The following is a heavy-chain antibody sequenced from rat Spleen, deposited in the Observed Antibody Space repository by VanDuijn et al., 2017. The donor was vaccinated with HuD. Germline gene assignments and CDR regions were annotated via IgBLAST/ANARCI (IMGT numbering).Heavy chain of an antibody. Sequence: EVQVVESGGGLVQPGRSLKLSCAASGFTFSNYYMAWVRQAPKRGLEWVATISTSGSRTYYPDSVKGRFTISRDDAKSSLYLQMNSLRSEDTATYYCSTAGSGLDYYYAGGFDYWGQGVMVTVSS. V-gene: IGHV5-27*01. J-gene: IGHJ2*01. D-gene: IGHD1-6*01. CDR2: ISTSGSRT. CDR3: STAGSGLDYYYAGGFDY. CDR1: GFTFSNYY.